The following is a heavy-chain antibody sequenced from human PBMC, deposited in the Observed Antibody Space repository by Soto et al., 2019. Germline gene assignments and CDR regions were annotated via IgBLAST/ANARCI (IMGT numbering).Heavy chain of an antibody. J-gene: IGHJ6*02. CDR2: IWYDGSNK. Sequence: ESGGGVVQPGRSLRLSCAASGFTFSSYGMHWVRQAPGKGLEWVAVIWYDGSNKYYAESVKGRFTISRDNSKNTLYLQMNSLRAEDTAVYYCARGGYGGNSGYYYYGMDVWGQGTTVTVAS. D-gene: IGHD2-21*02. V-gene: IGHV3-33*01. CDR1: GFTFSSYG. CDR3: ARGGYGGNSGYYYYGMDV.